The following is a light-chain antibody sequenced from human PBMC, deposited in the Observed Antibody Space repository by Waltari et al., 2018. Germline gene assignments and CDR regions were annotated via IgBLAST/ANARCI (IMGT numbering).Light chain of an antibody. J-gene: IGKJ4*01. V-gene: IGKV3-15*01. CDR1: QTVSDA. CDR3: LQRSNWPLT. CDR2: GVS. Sequence: EIVMTQPPATLSLSPGDSATLSSRASQTVSDALAWYQQKPGQAPRLLIYGVSSRATGIADRFSGSGSGADFTLTISSLEAEDVAVYYCLQRSNWPLTFGGGTQVEIK.